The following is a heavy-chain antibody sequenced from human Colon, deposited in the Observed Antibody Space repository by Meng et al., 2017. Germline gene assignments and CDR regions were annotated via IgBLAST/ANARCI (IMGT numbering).Heavy chain of an antibody. V-gene: IGHV1-8*01. J-gene: IGHJ4*02. CDR2: MNPDSGDT. CDR1: GYTFTTYD. D-gene: IGHD3-22*01. CDR3: ARGGYYYDSSGFRAALDY. Sequence: QVQQVQSGAEKKKPGASGELSCKASGYTFTTYDINWVRQATGQGLEWMGWMNPDSGDTGYAQKFQGRLTMTRDTSISAAYMELTSLRSEDTAVYYCARGGYYYDSSGFRAALDYWGQGALVTVSS.